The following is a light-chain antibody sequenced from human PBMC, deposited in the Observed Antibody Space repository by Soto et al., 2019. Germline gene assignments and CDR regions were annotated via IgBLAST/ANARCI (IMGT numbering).Light chain of an antibody. CDR2: NVS. Sequence: QSALTHPASVSGYPGQSITISCTATTSDVGDYNYVSWYQQYPGKAPKPIIYNVSNRPSGVSNRFSGSKSGDTASLTISGLQAEDEADYYCSSYTSRSSVIFGGGTKVTVL. CDR3: SSYTSRSSVI. CDR1: TSDVGDYNY. J-gene: IGLJ2*01. V-gene: IGLV2-14*01.